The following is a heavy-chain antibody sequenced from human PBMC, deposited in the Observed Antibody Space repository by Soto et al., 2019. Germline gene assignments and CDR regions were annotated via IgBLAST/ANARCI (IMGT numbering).Heavy chain of an antibody. J-gene: IGHJ3*01. CDR3: AQYSGALEHDAFDV. D-gene: IGHD6-6*01. CDR1: GGSINNGDNY. CDR2: ISYSGST. V-gene: IGHV4-30-4*01. Sequence: HVHLQESGPGLVKPSQTLSLTCTVSGGSINNGDNYWTWIRQPPGKGLEWIGYISYSGSTYYNPSLQSRVTVSADPSKNQFSPNLSCVTTADTAMYYSAQYSGALEHDAFDVWGQGEMVTVSS.